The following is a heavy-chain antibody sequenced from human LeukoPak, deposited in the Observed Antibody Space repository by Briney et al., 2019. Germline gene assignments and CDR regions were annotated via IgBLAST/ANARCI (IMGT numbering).Heavy chain of an antibody. J-gene: IGHJ4*02. CDR2: IYTSGST. D-gene: IGHD5-18*01. CDR3: ARVDTAMVTDY. V-gene: IGHV4-4*07. CDR1: GGSISSYY. Sequence: SETLSLTCTVSGGSISSYYWSWIRQPAGKGLEWIGRIYTSGSTNYNPSPKSRVTISVDKSKNQFSLKLSSVTAADTAVYYCARVDTAMVTDYWGQGTLVTVSS.